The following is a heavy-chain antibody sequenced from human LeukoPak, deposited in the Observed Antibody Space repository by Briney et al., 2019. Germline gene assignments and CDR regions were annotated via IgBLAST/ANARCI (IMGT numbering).Heavy chain of an antibody. CDR2: IYYSGST. D-gene: IGHD6-19*01. Sequence: SETLSLTCAVYGGSFSSYYWSWIRQPPGKGLEWIGYIYYSGSTNYNPSLKSRVTISVDTSKNQFSLKLSSVTAADTAVYYCARGPNGIAVAGIPFDYWGQGTLVTVSS. J-gene: IGHJ4*02. CDR1: GGSFSSYY. V-gene: IGHV4-59*01. CDR3: ARGPNGIAVAGIPFDY.